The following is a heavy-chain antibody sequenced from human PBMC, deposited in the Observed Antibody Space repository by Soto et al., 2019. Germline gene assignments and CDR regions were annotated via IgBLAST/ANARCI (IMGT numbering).Heavy chain of an antibody. Sequence: GGSLRLSCAASGFTFSSYAMSWVRQAPGKGLEWVSAISGSGGSTYYADSVKGRFTISRDNSKNTLYLQMNSLRAEDTAVYYCAKDIQTYYDFWSGPLDYWGQGTLVTVSS. J-gene: IGHJ4*02. CDR2: ISGSGGST. CDR1: GFTFSSYA. D-gene: IGHD3-3*01. V-gene: IGHV3-23*01. CDR3: AKDIQTYYDFWSGPLDY.